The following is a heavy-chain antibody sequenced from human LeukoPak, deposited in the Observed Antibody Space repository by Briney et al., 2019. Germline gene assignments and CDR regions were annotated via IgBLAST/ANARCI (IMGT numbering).Heavy chain of an antibody. Sequence: GGSLRLSCAASGFTFSSYAMHWVRQAPGKGLEWVAVISYDGSNKYYADSVKGRFTISRDNSKNTLYLQMNSLRAEDTAVYYCAREGKAFGYWGQGTLVTVSS. CDR3: AREGKAFGY. CDR1: GFTFSSYA. V-gene: IGHV3-30-3*01. CDR2: ISYDGSNK. J-gene: IGHJ4*02. D-gene: IGHD3-10*01.